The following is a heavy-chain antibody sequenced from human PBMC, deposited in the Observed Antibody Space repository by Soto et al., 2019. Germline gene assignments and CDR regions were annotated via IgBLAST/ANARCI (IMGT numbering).Heavy chain of an antibody. CDR1: GGSISSYY. V-gene: IGHV4-59*08. Sequence: PSETLSLTCTVSGGSISSYYWSWIRQPPGKGLEWIGYIYYSGSTNYNPSLKSRVTISVDTSKNQFSLKLSSVTAADTAVYYCARNSGYDFFDYWGQGTLVTVSS. J-gene: IGHJ4*02. D-gene: IGHD5-12*01. CDR2: IYYSGST. CDR3: ARNSGYDFFDY.